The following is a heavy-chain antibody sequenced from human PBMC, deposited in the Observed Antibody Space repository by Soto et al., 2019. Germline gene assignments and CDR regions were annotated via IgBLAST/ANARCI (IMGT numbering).Heavy chain of an antibody. J-gene: IGHJ4*02. Sequence: SPTLSLTCTVSGGSISSSSYYWGWIRQPPGKGLEWIGSIYYSGSTYYNPSLKSRVTISVDTSKNQFSLKLSSVTAADTAVYYCARHDREPIAAADDYWGQGTLVTVSS. D-gene: IGHD6-13*01. V-gene: IGHV4-39*01. CDR3: ARHDREPIAAADDY. CDR2: IYYSGST. CDR1: GGSISSSSYY.